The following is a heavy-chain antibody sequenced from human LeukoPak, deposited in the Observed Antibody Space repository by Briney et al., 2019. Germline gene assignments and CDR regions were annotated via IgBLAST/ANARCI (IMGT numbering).Heavy chain of an antibody. Sequence: GGSLRLSCAASGFTFSSYGMHWVRQAPGKGLEWVAVISYDGSNKYYADSVKGRFTISRDNSKNMLYLQMNSLRAEDTAVYYCAKERVGALIDYWGQGTLVTVSS. V-gene: IGHV3-30*18. CDR3: AKERVGALIDY. J-gene: IGHJ4*02. CDR1: GFTFSSYG. CDR2: ISYDGSNK. D-gene: IGHD1-26*01.